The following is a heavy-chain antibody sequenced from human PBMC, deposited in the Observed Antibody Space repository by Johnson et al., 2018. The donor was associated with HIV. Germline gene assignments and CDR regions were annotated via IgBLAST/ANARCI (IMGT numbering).Heavy chain of an antibody. V-gene: IGHV3-23*04. D-gene: IGHD2-8*01. CDR1: GFTFSSYA. J-gene: IGHJ3*02. Sequence: VQLVESGGGVVQPGRSLRLSCAASGFTFSSYAMSWVRQAPGKGLEWVSSLSGSGGTTYYADSVKGRFTISRNNAKNSLYLQMSSLRAEDTAVCYCARALGLEVCVFEIKGQGTMVTGSS. CDR2: LSGSGGTT. CDR3: ARALGLEVCVFEI.